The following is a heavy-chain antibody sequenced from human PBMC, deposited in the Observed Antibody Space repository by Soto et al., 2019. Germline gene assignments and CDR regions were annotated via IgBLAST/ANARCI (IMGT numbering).Heavy chain of an antibody. CDR3: ARDLVDTAMVYYYGMDV. J-gene: IGHJ6*02. CDR2: INPSGGST. V-gene: IGHV1-46*01. CDR1: GYTFTSYY. D-gene: IGHD5-18*01. Sequence: ASVKVYCKASGYTFTSYYMHWVRQAPGQGLEWMGIINPSGGSTSHAQKFQGRVTMTRDTSTSTVYMELSSLRSEDTAVYYCARDLVDTAMVYYYGMDVWGQGTTVTVSS.